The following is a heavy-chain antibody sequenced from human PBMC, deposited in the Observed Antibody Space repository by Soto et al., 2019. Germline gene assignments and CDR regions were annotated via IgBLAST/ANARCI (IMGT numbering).Heavy chain of an antibody. Sequence: QVTLKESGPVLVKPTETLMLTCTVSGFSLSNARMGVSWSRQPPGKALEWLAHIFSNDEKSYSTSLKSRLTISKDTSKSQVVLTMTNMDPVDTATYYCARSPDGYNPPRFDYWGQGTLVTVSS. D-gene: IGHD5-12*01. V-gene: IGHV2-26*01. CDR3: ARSPDGYNPPRFDY. CDR1: GFSLSNARMG. CDR2: IFSNDEK. J-gene: IGHJ4*02.